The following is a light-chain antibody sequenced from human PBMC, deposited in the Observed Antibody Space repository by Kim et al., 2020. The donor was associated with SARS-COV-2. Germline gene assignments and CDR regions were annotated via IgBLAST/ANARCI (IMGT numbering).Light chain of an antibody. V-gene: IGKV3-15*01. CDR3: QQNNNCPPLP. J-gene: IGKJ5*01. CDR1: QSVSSN. Sequence: EIVMTQSPATLSVSPGERATLSCRASQSVSSNLAWYQQKPGQAPRLLIYGASTRATGIPARFSGSGSGTEFTLTISSLQSEDFAVYYWQQNNNCPPLPSGQGTRLEIK. CDR2: GAS.